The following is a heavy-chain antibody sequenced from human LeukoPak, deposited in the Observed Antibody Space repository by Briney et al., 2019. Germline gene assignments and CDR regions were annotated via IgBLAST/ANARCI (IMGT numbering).Heavy chain of an antibody. D-gene: IGHD6-13*01. J-gene: IGHJ4*02. CDR2: FSRSGPET. V-gene: IGHV3-23*01. CDR3: AKGSLGSWYYFDH. Sequence: GGSLRLSCAASGFTFSSYSFNWVRQAPGKGPEWVSAFSRSGPETYYADSVKGRFTIFRDNSKNTLYLQMNSLRAEDTAVYYCAKGSLGSWYYFDHWGQGTLVTVSS. CDR1: GFTFSSYS.